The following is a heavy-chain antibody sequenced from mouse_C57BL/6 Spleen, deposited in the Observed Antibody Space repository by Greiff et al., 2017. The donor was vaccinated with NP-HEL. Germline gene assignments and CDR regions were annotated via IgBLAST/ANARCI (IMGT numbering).Heavy chain of an antibody. CDR3: ARKLEDYAMDY. D-gene: IGHD1-3*01. CDR2: ISSGSSTI. V-gene: IGHV5-17*01. Sequence: EVMLVESGGGLVKPGGSLKLSCAASGFTFSDYGMHWVRQAPEKGLEWVAYISSGSSTIYYADTVKGRFTISRDNAKNTLFLQMTSLRSEDTAMYYCARKLEDYAMDYWGQGTSVTVSS. CDR1: GFTFSDYG. J-gene: IGHJ4*01.